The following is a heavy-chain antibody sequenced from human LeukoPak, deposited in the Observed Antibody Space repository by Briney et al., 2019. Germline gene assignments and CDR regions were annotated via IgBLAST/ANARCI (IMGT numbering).Heavy chain of an antibody. V-gene: IGHV3-23*01. CDR2: TSGSAGTT. Sequence: GGSLRLSCAASGFTFSNAWMSWVRQAPGKGLEWVSVTSGSAGTTYYADSVKGRFTISRDNSKNTLYLQMNSLRAEDTAVYYCAKDIVVVPAAGDAFDIWGQGTMVTVSS. J-gene: IGHJ3*02. CDR3: AKDIVVVPAAGDAFDI. D-gene: IGHD2-2*01. CDR1: GFTFSNAW.